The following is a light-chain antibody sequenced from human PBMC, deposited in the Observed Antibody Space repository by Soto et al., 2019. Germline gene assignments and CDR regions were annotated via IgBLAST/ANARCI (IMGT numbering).Light chain of an antibody. J-gene: IGLJ1*01. Sequence: QSVLTQPRSVSGSPGQSVTISCTGTSSDVGGYNYVSWYQQHPGKAPKLMIYDVSKRPSGVPDRFSGSKSGNTASLTISWLQAEDEADYYCCSYAGSYVFGTGTKLTVL. CDR2: DVS. V-gene: IGLV2-11*01. CDR1: SSDVGGYNY. CDR3: CSYAGSYV.